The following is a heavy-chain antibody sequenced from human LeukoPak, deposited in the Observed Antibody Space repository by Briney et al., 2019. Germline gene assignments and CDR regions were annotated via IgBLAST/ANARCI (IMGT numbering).Heavy chain of an antibody. CDR3: AGRHYYDSSQPFN. CDR2: INPSGGSA. D-gene: IGHD3-22*01. V-gene: IGHV1-46*01. J-gene: IGHJ4*02. Sequence: ASVKVSCKASGYTFTNDYMHWVRQAPGQGLEWMGIINPSGGSANYAQKFQGRVTMTRNTSISTAYMELSSLRSEDTAVYYCAGRHYYDSSQPFNWGQGTLVTVSS. CDR1: GYTFTNDY.